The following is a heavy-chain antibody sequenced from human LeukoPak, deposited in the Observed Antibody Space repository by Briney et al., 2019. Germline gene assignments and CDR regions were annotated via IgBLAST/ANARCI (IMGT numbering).Heavy chain of an antibody. D-gene: IGHD6-13*01. V-gene: IGHV1-46*01. J-gene: IGHJ4*02. CDR1: GYTFTSYY. CDR2: INPSGGST. CDR3: ARGVVAAAGSGYFDY. Sequence: GASVEVSCKASGYTFTSYYMHWVRQAPGQGLEWMGIINPSGGSTSYAQKFQGRVTMTRDTSTSTVYMELSSLRSEDTAVYYCARGVVAAAGSGYFDYWGQGTLVTVSS.